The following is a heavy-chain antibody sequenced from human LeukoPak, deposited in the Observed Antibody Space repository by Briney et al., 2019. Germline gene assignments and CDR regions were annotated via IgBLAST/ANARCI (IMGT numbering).Heavy chain of an antibody. CDR1: GYTFTGYY. J-gene: IGHJ4*02. CDR2: INPNSGGT. V-gene: IGHV1-2*06. CDR3: ARERFVGGVPAAIGY. Sequence: ASVKVSCKASGYTFTGYYMHWMRQAPGQGPEWMGRINPNSGGTNYAQKFQGRVTMTRDTSISTAYMELSRLRSDDTAVYYCARERFVGGVPAAIGYWGQGTLVTVSS. D-gene: IGHD2-2*01.